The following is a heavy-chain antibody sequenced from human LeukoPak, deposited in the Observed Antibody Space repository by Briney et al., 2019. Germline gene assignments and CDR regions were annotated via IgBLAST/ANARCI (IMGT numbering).Heavy chain of an antibody. CDR2: ISRDGVIT. CDR3: AKDRPTWPIDY. CDR1: GFTFSDYY. Sequence: PGGSLRLSCAASGFTFSDYYMSWIRQAPGKGLEWISSISRDGVITYYADSVKGRFTISRDNSKNTVYLQMSSLRADDTAVYYCAKDRPTWPIDYWGQGTLVTVSS. D-gene: IGHD5-12*01. J-gene: IGHJ4*02. V-gene: IGHV3-23*01.